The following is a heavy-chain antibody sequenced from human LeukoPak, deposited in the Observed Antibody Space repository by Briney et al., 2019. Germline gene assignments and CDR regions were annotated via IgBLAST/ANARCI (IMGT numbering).Heavy chain of an antibody. D-gene: IGHD3-22*01. CDR1: GFTFSSYA. V-gene: IGHV3-23*01. J-gene: IGHJ4*02. CDR2: ISGSGGST. CDR3: AKTYRAYNYYDSSGPSYYFDY. Sequence: PGGSLRLSCAASGFTFSSYAMSWVRQAPGKGLEWVSAISGSGGSTYYADSVKGRFTISRDNSKNTLYLQTNSLRAEDTAVYYCAKTYRAYNYYDSSGPSYYFDYWGQGTLVTVSS.